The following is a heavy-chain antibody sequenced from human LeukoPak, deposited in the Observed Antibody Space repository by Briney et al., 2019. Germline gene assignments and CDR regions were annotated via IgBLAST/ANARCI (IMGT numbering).Heavy chain of an antibody. Sequence: ASVKVSCKASGYTFTSYDINWVRQATGQGLEWMGWMNPNSGNTGYAQKFQGRVTMTRNTSISTAYMKLSSLRSEDTAVYYRARGGAAAAVIDYWGQGTLVTVSS. CDR2: MNPNSGNT. J-gene: IGHJ4*02. CDR3: ARGGAAAAVIDY. CDR1: GYTFTSYD. V-gene: IGHV1-8*01. D-gene: IGHD6-13*01.